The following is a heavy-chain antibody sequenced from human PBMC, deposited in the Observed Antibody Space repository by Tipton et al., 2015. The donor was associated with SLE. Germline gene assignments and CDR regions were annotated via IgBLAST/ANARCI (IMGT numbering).Heavy chain of an antibody. V-gene: IGHV1-69*01. J-gene: IGHJ3*02. CDR3: ASYDSSGPAGAFDI. CDR1: GGTFSSYA. Sequence: QLVQSGPEAEKPVSSVKVSCKASGGTFSSYAISWVRQAPGQGLEWMGGIIPIFGTANYAQKFQGRVTITADESTSTAYMELSSLRSEDTAVYYCASYDSSGPAGAFDIWGQGTMVTVSS. CDR2: IIPIFGTA. D-gene: IGHD3-22*01.